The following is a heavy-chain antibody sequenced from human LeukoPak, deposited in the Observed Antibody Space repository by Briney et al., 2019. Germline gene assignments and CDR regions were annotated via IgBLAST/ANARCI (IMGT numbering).Heavy chain of an antibody. J-gene: IGHJ3*02. CDR2: ISTYNDNI. CDR1: GYTFTTYG. CDR3: ARIGVSRAAAGRYTDAFDI. V-gene: IGHV1-18*01. Sequence: GASVKVSCKTSGYTFTTYGISWVRQAPGQGLEWMGWISTYNDNINFAQKFQDRVTMTTDTSTNTAYMELKSLRSDDTAVYFCARIGVSRAAAGRYTDAFDIWGQGTVVTVSS. D-gene: IGHD6-13*01.